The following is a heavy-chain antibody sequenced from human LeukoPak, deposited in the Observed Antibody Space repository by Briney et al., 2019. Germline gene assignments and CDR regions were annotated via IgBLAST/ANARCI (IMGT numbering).Heavy chain of an antibody. CDR2: IRQDGSEK. CDR1: GFTFSNYW. V-gene: IGHV3-7*04. J-gene: IGHJ3*02. CDR3: ARDPRTDAFDI. Sequence: GGSLRLSCAASGFTFSNYWMSWVRQAPGKGLEWVANIRQDGSEKYYVDSVKGRFAISRDNAKNSLYLQMNSLRAEDTAVYFCARDPRTDAFDIWGQGTMVTVSS.